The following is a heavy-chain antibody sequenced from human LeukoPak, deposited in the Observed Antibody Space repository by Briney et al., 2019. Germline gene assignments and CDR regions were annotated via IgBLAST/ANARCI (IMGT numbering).Heavy chain of an antibody. CDR1: GVSLSTHH. CDR3: ARGYDSSAYYPFNY. V-gene: IGHV4-59*11. CDR2: ISDSGST. J-gene: IGHJ4*02. D-gene: IGHD3-22*01. Sequence: SETLSLTCVVSGVSLSTHHWSWIRQSPGRGLEWIGYISDSGSTNYNPSLKSRVTISVDTSKNQFSLMLSSVTAADTAVYYCARGYDSSAYYPFNYWGQGTLVTVSS.